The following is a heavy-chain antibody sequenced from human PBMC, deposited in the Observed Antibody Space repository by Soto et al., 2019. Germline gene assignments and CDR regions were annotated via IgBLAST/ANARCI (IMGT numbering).Heavy chain of an antibody. Sequence: PSETLSLTCTVSGGSISSGGYYWSWIRQHPGKGLEWIGYIYYSGSTYYNPSLKSRVTISIDTSKNHFSLKLSSVTAADTAVYYRARASGDYYYGMDVWGQGTTVTVSS. CDR3: ARASGDYYYGMDV. J-gene: IGHJ6*02. CDR1: GGSISSGGYY. CDR2: IYYSGST. V-gene: IGHV4-31*03.